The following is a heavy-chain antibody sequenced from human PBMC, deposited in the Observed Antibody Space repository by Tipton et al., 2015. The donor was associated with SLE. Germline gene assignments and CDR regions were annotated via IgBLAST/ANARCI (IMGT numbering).Heavy chain of an antibody. Sequence: TLSLTCTVSGDSISSSSYYWGWIRQPPGKGLEWIGSIYHGGSTYYNPSLKSRVTISVDTSKNQFSLKLSSVTAADTAVYYCASWGFGFDNSDYSYWGQGTLVTVSS. CDR3: ASWGFGFDNSDYSY. CDR2: IYHGGST. D-gene: IGHD3-22*01. J-gene: IGHJ4*02. V-gene: IGHV4-39*07. CDR1: GDSISSSSYY.